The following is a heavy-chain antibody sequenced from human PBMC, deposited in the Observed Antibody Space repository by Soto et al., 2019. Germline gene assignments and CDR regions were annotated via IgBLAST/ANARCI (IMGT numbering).Heavy chain of an antibody. V-gene: IGHV4-59*01. Sequence: QVQLQESGPGLVKPSETLSLTCTVFGDSISYYYWNWIRQPPGKGLEWIGYIYYSGTTKYNPSLKSRVTISVDTSKKQFSLKLSSVTAADTAVYYCARGVEWVPHFDHWGQGTLVTVSS. CDR2: IYYSGTT. CDR3: ARGVEWVPHFDH. CDR1: GDSISYYY. D-gene: IGHD3-3*01. J-gene: IGHJ4*02.